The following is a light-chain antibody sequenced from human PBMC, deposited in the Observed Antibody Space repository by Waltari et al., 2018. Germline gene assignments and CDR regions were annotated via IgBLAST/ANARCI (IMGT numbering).Light chain of an antibody. CDR2: EVS. Sequence: QSALTHTASVSGSPGQSITISCTGTSWAVGSFNIVSWYQQHPGKAPKLMIDEVSKRPSGVSKRFSGSKSGNTASLTSSGLQAEDEADYYCCSYAGRVVFGGGTKLTVL. V-gene: IGLV2-23*02. J-gene: IGLJ2*01. CDR3: CSYAGRVV. CDR1: SWAVGSFNI.